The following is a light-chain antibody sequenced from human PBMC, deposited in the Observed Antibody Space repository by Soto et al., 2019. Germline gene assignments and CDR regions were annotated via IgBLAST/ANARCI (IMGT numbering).Light chain of an antibody. CDR3: QQYDRLPWT. Sequence: EIVLTQSPGTLSLSPGERATLSCRASQSVSSSYLAWYQQKPGQAPRLLICGASSRATGIPDRFSASGSGTDFTLTISRLEPEDFAVYYCQQYDRLPWTFGQGTKVEIK. V-gene: IGKV3-20*01. J-gene: IGKJ1*01. CDR1: QSVSSSY. CDR2: GAS.